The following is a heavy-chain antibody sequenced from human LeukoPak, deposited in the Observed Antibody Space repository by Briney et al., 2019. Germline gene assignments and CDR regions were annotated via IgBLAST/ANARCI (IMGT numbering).Heavy chain of an antibody. D-gene: IGHD3-3*01. CDR3: ATAYFWSGYSKLPEDWYFDL. CDR1: GYTLTELS. J-gene: IGHJ2*01. V-gene: IGHV1-24*01. CDR2: FDPEDGET. Sequence: ASVKVSCKVSGYTLTELSMHWVRQAPGKGLEWMGGFDPEDGETIYAQKFQGRVTMTEDTSTDTAYMELSSLRSEDTAVYHCATAYFWSGYSKLPEDWYFDLWGRGTLVTVSS.